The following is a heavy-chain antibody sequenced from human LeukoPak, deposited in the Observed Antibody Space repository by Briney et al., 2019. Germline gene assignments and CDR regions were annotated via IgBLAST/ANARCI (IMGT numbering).Heavy chain of an antibody. Sequence: VASVKVSCKASGYTFTSYGISWVRQAPGQGLEWMGWISAYNGNTNYAQKLQGRVTMTTDTSTSTDYMELRSLRSDDTAVYYCARDRGVYYYDSSGYWNFDYWGQGTLVTVSS. D-gene: IGHD3-22*01. CDR3: ARDRGVYYYDSSGYWNFDY. V-gene: IGHV1-18*01. J-gene: IGHJ4*02. CDR1: GYTFTSYG. CDR2: ISAYNGNT.